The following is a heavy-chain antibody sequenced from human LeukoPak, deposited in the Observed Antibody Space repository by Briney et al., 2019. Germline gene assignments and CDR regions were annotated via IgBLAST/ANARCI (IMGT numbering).Heavy chain of an antibody. Sequence: ASVKVSCKASGYTLTSYGISWVRQAPGQGLEWMGWISAYNGNTNYSQKLQGRVTMTTDTSTSTAYMELRSLRSDDTAVYYCARAGYCSGGSCYLANDAPQDYWGQGTLVTVSS. D-gene: IGHD2-15*01. CDR1: GYTLTSYG. CDR3: ARAGYCSGGSCYLANDAPQDY. J-gene: IGHJ4*02. CDR2: ISAYNGNT. V-gene: IGHV1-18*01.